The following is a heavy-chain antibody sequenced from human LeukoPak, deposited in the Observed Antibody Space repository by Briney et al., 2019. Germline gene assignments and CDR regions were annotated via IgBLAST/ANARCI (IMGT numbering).Heavy chain of an antibody. CDR3: ARRRIVAAGTPFYYGMDV. Sequence: GESLKISCKGSGYSFTSYWIGWVRQMPGKGLEWMGIIYPGDSHTRYSPSFQGQVTISADESISTAYLQWSSLKASDTAMYYCARRRIVAAGTPFYYGMDVWGQGTTVTVSS. D-gene: IGHD6-13*01. CDR1: GYSFTSYW. CDR2: IYPGDSHT. J-gene: IGHJ6*02. V-gene: IGHV5-51*01.